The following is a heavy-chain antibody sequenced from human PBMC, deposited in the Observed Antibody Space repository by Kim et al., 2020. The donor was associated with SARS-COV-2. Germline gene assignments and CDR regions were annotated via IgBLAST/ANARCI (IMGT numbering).Heavy chain of an antibody. Sequence: GGSLRLSCAASGFTFSSYGMHWVRQAPGKGLEWVAVIWYDGSNKYYADSVKGRFTISRDNSKNTLYLQMNSLRAEDTAVYYCARMVAAAGIFYYGMDVWGQGTTVTVSS. J-gene: IGHJ6*02. CDR2: IWYDGSNK. D-gene: IGHD6-13*01. V-gene: IGHV3-33*01. CDR1: GFTFSSYG. CDR3: ARMVAAAGIFYYGMDV.